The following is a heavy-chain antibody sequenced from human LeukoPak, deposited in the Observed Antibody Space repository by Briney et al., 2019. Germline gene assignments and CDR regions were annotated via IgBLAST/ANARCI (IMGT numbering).Heavy chain of an antibody. D-gene: IGHD6-19*01. V-gene: IGHV4-34*01. Sequence: SETLSLTCAVYGGSFSGYYWSWIRQPLGKGLEWIGEINHSGSTNYNPSLKSRVTISVDTSKNQFSLKLSSVTAADTAVYYCASFIAVAGTAIADYWGQGTLVTVSS. CDR2: INHSGST. CDR1: GGSFSGYY. CDR3: ASFIAVAGTAIADY. J-gene: IGHJ4*02.